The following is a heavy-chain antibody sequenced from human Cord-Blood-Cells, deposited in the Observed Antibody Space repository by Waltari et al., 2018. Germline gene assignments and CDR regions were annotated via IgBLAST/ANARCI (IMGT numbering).Heavy chain of an antibody. CDR3: ARAGSDDAFDI. Sequence: EVQLVESGGGLVQPGGSLRLSCAASGFTFRSYWMSWVRQAPGKGLELVANIKQDGSEKYYVDSVKGRFTISRDNAKNSLYLQMNSLRAEDTAVYYCARAGSDDAFDIWGQGTMVTVSS. V-gene: IGHV3-7*01. CDR1: GFTFRSYW. J-gene: IGHJ3*02. D-gene: IGHD6-6*01. CDR2: IKQDGSEK.